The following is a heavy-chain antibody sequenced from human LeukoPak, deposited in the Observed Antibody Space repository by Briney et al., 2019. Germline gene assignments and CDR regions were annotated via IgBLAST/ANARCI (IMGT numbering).Heavy chain of an antibody. D-gene: IGHD3-16*02. Sequence: PGGSLRLSCAASGFTFSSYSMNWVRQAPGKGLEWVSSISSSSSSYIYYADSVKGRFTISRDNAKNSLYLQMNSLRAEDTAVYYCARDWEYYDYVWGSYRYPDYWGQGTLVTVSS. CDR1: GFTFSSYS. J-gene: IGHJ4*02. V-gene: IGHV3-21*01. CDR3: ARDWEYYDYVWGSYRYPDY. CDR2: ISSSSSSYI.